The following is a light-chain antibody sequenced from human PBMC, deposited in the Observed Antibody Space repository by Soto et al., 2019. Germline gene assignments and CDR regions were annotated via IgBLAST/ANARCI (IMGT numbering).Light chain of an antibody. Sequence: ELVMTPSPATLSVSPGEIATLSFMASQNVGNNLVWYQQKPGQAPRLLIYGASTRAAGIPDRFSGSGSGTEFTLTISGLQSDDFAVYYCQQFNNWPPWTFGQGTKVDIK. CDR3: QQFNNWPPWT. J-gene: IGKJ1*01. CDR2: GAS. CDR1: QNVGNN. V-gene: IGKV3-15*01.